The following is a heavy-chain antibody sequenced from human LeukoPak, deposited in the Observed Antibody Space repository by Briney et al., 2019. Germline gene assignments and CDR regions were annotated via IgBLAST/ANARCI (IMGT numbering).Heavy chain of an antibody. CDR3: ARQLPTAAADTRGYFDY. D-gene: IGHD6-25*01. CDR1: GGSISIISSSTYY. V-gene: IGHV4-39*01. Sequence: SETLSLTCTVSGGSISIISSSTYYWGWIRQAPGKGLEWIGSLYYGENSHYNPSLKSRATLSVDTSNNQFSLKLTSVTVADAAVYFCARQLPTAAADTRGYFDYWGQGTVVTVSS. CDR2: LYYGENS. J-gene: IGHJ4*02.